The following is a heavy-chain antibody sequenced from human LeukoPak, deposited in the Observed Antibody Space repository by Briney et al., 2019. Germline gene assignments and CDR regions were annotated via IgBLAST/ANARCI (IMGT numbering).Heavy chain of an antibody. CDR1: GGSISSYY. CDR2: IYTSGST. CDR3: ARQRAAIWGFDY. V-gene: IGHV4-4*07. D-gene: IGHD3-16*01. J-gene: IGHJ4*02. Sequence: SETLSLTCTVSGGSISSYYWSWIRQPAGKGLEWIGRIYTSGSTTYNPSLKSRVTMSVDTSKNQLSLKLSSVTAADTAVYYCARQRAAIWGFDYWGQGTLVTVSS.